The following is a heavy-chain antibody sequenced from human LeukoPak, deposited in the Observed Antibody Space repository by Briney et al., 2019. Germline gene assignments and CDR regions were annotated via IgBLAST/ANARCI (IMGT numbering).Heavy chain of an antibody. Sequence: SETLSLTCTVSGGSISSYYWSWIRQPPGKGLEWIGYIYYSGSTNYNPSLKSRVTISVDTSKNQFSLKLSSVTAADTAVYYCARDRQYYDFWSGYGHWFDPWGQGTLVTVSS. CDR2: IYYSGST. D-gene: IGHD3-3*01. J-gene: IGHJ5*02. V-gene: IGHV4-59*01. CDR3: ARDRQYYDFWSGYGHWFDP. CDR1: GGSISSYY.